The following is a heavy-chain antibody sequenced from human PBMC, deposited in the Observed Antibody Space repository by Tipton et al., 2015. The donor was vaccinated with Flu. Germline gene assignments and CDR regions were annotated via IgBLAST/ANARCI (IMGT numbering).Heavy chain of an antibody. CDR3: ASQRWLQSFIDY. D-gene: IGHD5-24*01. J-gene: IGHJ4*02. Sequence: TLSLTCTVSGGSISSYYWGWIRQPPGKGLEWIGYIFYSGSTNYNPSLKSRVTMSVDTSNNRFSLKLSSVTAADTAVYYCASQRWLQSFIDYWGQGTLVTVSS. V-gene: IGHV4-59*07. CDR1: GGSISSYY. CDR2: IFYSGST.